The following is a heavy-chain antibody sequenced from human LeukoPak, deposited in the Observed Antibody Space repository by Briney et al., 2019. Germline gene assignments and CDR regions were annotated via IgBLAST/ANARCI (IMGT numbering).Heavy chain of an antibody. Sequence: GGSLRLSCAASGFTFSNAWLSWVRQAPGKGRDWVGRIKSKTDGGTTDYAAPVKGRFTISRDDSKNTLYLHMNSLKIEDTAVYYCTRDLAFWGQGTLVVVSS. CDR1: GFTFSNAW. CDR2: IKSKTDGGTT. CDR3: TRDLAF. J-gene: IGHJ4*02. V-gene: IGHV3-15*01.